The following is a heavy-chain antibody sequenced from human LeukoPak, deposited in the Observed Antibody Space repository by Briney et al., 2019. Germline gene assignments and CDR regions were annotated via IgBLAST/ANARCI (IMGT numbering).Heavy chain of an antibody. J-gene: IGHJ4*02. CDR3: ARESSITMVRGSYDY. CDR1: GFTFSSYS. V-gene: IGHV3-48*04. D-gene: IGHD3-10*01. Sequence: PGGSLRLSCAASGFTFSSYSMNWVRQAPGKGLEWVSYISSSSSTIYYADSVKGRFTISRDNAKNSLYLQMNSLRAEDTAVYYCARESSITMVRGSYDYWGQGTLVTVSS. CDR2: ISSSSSTI.